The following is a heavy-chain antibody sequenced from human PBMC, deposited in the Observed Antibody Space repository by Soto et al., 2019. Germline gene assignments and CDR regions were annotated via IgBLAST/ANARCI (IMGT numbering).Heavy chain of an antibody. V-gene: IGHV3-21*01. CDR1: GFTFSSYS. CDR2: ISSSSSYI. J-gene: IGHJ6*02. CDR3: ARDPERITYYDFWSGSSDRYYYGMDV. Sequence: GGSLRLSCAASGFTFSSYSMNWVRQAPGKGLEWVSSISSSSSYIYYADSVKGRFTISRDNAKNSLYLQMNSLRAEDTAVYYCARDPERITYYDFWSGSSDRYYYGMDVWGQGTTVTVS. D-gene: IGHD3-3*01.